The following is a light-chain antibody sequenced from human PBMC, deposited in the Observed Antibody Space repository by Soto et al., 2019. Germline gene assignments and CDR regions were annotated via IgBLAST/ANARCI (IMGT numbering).Light chain of an antibody. CDR1: QSVSSN. CDR3: QQYNNWPRT. J-gene: IGKJ1*01. Sequence: EIELTQSPVTLSLSPGERATLSCRATQSVSSNLAWYQQKPGQAPRLLIYGASTRATGIPARFSGSGSGTEFTLTISSLQSEDFAVYYCQQYNNWPRTFGQGTKVDIK. V-gene: IGKV3-15*01. CDR2: GAS.